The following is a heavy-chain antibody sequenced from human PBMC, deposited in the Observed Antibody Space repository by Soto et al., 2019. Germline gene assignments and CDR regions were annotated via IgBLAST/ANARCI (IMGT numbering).Heavy chain of an antibody. D-gene: IGHD3-3*01. V-gene: IGHV3-30*18. CDR3: AKVGILDRRGYYYMDV. Sequence: GGSLRLSCAASGFTFSSYGMHWVRQAPGKGLEWVAVISYDGSNKYYADSVKGRFTISRDNSKNTLYLQMNSLRAEDTAVYYCAKVGILDRRGYYYMDVWGKGTTVTVSS. CDR2: ISYDGSNK. J-gene: IGHJ6*03. CDR1: GFTFSSYG.